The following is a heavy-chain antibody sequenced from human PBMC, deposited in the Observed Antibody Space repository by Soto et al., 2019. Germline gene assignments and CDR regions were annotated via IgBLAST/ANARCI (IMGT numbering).Heavy chain of an antibody. Sequence: SGTLSLTCTVSGGSISSYYWSWIRQPPGKGLEWIGYIYYSGSTNYNPSLKSRVTISVDTSKNQFSLKLSSVTAADTAVYYCARYSSSPYYYMDVWGKGTTVTVSS. J-gene: IGHJ6*03. D-gene: IGHD6-6*01. V-gene: IGHV4-59*01. CDR1: GGSISSYY. CDR2: IYYSGST. CDR3: ARYSSSPYYYMDV.